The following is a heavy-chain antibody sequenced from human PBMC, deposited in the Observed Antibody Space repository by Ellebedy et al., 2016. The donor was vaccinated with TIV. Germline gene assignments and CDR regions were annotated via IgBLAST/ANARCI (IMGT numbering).Heavy chain of an antibody. CDR1: GFTFSSYT. J-gene: IGHJ4*02. CDR2: ISTSSTYI. D-gene: IGHD3-10*01. CDR3: ARDSYGSGSYSSD. V-gene: IGHV3-21*01. Sequence: PGGSLRLSCAASGFTFSSYTMNWVRQAPGKGLEWVSSISTSSTYIYYADSVKGRFTISRDNSKNSLYLRMNSLRAEDTAVYYCARDSYGSGSYSSDWGQGTLVAVSS.